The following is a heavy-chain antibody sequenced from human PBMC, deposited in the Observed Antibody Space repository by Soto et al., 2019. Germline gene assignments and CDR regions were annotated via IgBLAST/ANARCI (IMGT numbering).Heavy chain of an antibody. CDR3: ARGAGQQLAKRNAFDI. J-gene: IGHJ3*02. CDR1: GYTFTSYA. CDR2: INAGNGNT. Sequence: ASVKVSCKASGYTFTSYAMHWVRQAPGQRLEWMGWINAGNGNTKYSQKFQGRVTITRDTSASTAYMELSSLRSEDTAVYYCARGAGQQLAKRNAFDIWAKGQWSPSPQ. D-gene: IGHD6-13*01. V-gene: IGHV1-3*01.